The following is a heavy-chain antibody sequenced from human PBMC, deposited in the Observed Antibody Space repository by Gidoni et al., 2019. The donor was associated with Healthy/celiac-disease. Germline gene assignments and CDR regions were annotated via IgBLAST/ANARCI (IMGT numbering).Heavy chain of an antibody. Sequence: QVQLQESGPGLVKPSQTLSLACTVSGGSISSGGYYWSWIRQHPGKGLEWIGYIYYSGSTYYNPSLKSRVTISVDTSKNQFSLKLSSVTAADTAVYYCARDKLAVTTGRGFDYWGQGTLVTVSS. CDR1: GGSISSGGYY. V-gene: IGHV4-31*03. J-gene: IGHJ4*02. CDR2: IYYSGST. CDR3: ARDKLAVTTGRGFDY. D-gene: IGHD4-17*01.